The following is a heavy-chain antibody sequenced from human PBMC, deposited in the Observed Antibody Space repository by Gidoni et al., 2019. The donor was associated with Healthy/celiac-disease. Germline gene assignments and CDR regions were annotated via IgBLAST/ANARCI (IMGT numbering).Heavy chain of an antibody. CDR1: GFTFSNYA. V-gene: IGHV3-23*01. D-gene: IGHD6-19*01. Sequence: EVQLLESGGGLVQPGGSLRLSCAASGFTFSNYAMNWVRQAPGKGLEWVSAISGSGSSTYYADSVKGRFTISRDNSKNTLYLQMNSLRAEDTAIYYCAIFSSGWFGSYFDYWGQGTLVTVSS. J-gene: IGHJ4*02. CDR3: AIFSSGWFGSYFDY. CDR2: ISGSGSST.